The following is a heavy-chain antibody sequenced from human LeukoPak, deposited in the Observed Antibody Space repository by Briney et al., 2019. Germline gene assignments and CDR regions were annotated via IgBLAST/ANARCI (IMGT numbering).Heavy chain of an antibody. J-gene: IGHJ4*02. CDR1: GFTFSNYK. CDR2: IHLTDNTK. Sequence: PGGSLRLSCAASGFTFSNYKMNWVPQAPGKGLEWVSYIHLTDNTKYYADSVKGRFTVSRDNATNSLYLQMNSLRAEDTAVYYCVLSSWDYWGQGTLVTVSS. V-gene: IGHV3-48*03. CDR3: VLSSWDY. D-gene: IGHD6-13*01.